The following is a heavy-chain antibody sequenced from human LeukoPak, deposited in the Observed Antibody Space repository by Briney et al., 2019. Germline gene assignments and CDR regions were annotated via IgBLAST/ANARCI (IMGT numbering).Heavy chain of an antibody. CDR2: IYPGDSDT. CDR3: ARRWSLSGSSVDY. J-gene: IGHJ4*02. Sequence: GESLKISCKGSGYSFTNYWIGWVRQMPGKGLEWMGVIYPGDSDTRYSPSFQGQVTISADKSISTAYLQWRSLKASDTAMYYCARRWSLSGSSVDYWGQGTLVSVSS. D-gene: IGHD6-6*01. V-gene: IGHV5-51*01. CDR1: GYSFTNYW.